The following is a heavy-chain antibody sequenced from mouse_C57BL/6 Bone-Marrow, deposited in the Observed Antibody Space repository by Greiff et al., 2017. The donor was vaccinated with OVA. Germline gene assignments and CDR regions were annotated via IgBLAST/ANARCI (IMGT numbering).Heavy chain of an antibody. D-gene: IGHD1-1*01. CDR2: IYPGDGDT. V-gene: IGHV1-80*01. CDR3: ARGYYYGSSYDY. CDR1: GYAFSSYW. J-gene: IGHJ2*01. Sequence: VQLQQSGAELVKPGASVKISCKASGYAFSSYWMNWVKQRPGKGLEWIGQIYPGDGDTNYNGKFKGKATLTADKSSSTAYMQLSSLTSEDSAVYVCARGYYYGSSYDYWGQGTTLTVSS.